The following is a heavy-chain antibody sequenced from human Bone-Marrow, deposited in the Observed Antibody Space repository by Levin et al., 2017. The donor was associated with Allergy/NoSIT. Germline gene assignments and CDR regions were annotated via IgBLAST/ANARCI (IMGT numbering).Heavy chain of an antibody. Sequence: GGSLRLSCAASGFTFSSYEMNWVRQAPGKGLEWVSYISSSGSTIYYADSVKGRFTISRDNAKNSLYLQMNSLRAEDTAVYYCARDRRGLQNIVVVPAARTLYYYYGMDVWGQGTTVTVSS. D-gene: IGHD2-2*01. CDR1: GFTFSSYE. V-gene: IGHV3-48*03. CDR3: ARDRRGLQNIVVVPAARTLYYYYGMDV. CDR2: ISSSGSTI. J-gene: IGHJ6*02.